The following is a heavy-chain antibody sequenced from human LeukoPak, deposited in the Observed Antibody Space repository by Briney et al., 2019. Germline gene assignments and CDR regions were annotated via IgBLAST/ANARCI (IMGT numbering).Heavy chain of an antibody. CDR3: AKGEHNIVVVPAATPYYYYYGMDV. CDR1: GFTFSSYG. CDR2: ISGSGGST. V-gene: IGHV3-23*01. D-gene: IGHD2-2*01. J-gene: IGHJ6*02. Sequence: GGSLRLSCAASGFTFSSYGMSWVRQAPGKGLEWVSAISGSGGSTYYADSVKGRFTISRDNSKNTLYLQMNSLRAEDTAVYYYAKGEHNIVVVPAATPYYYYYGMDVWGQGTTVTVSS.